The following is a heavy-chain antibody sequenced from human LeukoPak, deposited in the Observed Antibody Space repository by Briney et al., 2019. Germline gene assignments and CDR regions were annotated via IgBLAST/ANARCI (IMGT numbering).Heavy chain of an antibody. CDR2: IGTAGDT. Sequence: GGSLRLSCAASGFSFSKNDMHWVRQRTGKGLEWVSGIGTAGDTNYPGSVKGRFTISRETAKNSLYLQMSSLRAEDTAVYYCAGRTSWYYRFDVWGQGTTVTVSS. CDR1: GFSFSKND. J-gene: IGHJ6*02. CDR3: AGRTSWYYRFDV. V-gene: IGHV3-13*01.